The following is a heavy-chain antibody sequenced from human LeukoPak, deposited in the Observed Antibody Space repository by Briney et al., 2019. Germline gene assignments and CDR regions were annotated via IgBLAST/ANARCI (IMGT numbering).Heavy chain of an antibody. CDR2: FDPEDGET. CDR1: GYTLTELS. CDR3: ATVPVVPAAKGDDFDY. J-gene: IGHJ4*02. V-gene: IGHV1-24*01. Sequence: APVKVSCKVSGYTLTELSMHWVRQAPGKGLEWMGGFDPEDGETIYAQKFQGRVAMTEDTSTDTAYMELSSLRSEDTAVYYCATVPVVPAAKGDDFDYWGQGTLVTVSS. D-gene: IGHD2-2*01.